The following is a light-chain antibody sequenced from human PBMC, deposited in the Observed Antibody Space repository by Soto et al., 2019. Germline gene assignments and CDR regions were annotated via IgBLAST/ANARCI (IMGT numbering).Light chain of an antibody. CDR1: SGHSSYA. V-gene: IGLV4-69*01. Sequence: QSVLTQSPSASASLGASVKLTCTLSSGHSSYAIAWHQQQPEKGPRYLMKLNSDGSHSKGDGNPNRFSGSSSGAERYRTIPSRQSQDAADSYCQTWGTVLLLFDGRTKLTVL. CDR2: LNSDGSH. CDR3: QTWGTVLLL. J-gene: IGLJ2*01.